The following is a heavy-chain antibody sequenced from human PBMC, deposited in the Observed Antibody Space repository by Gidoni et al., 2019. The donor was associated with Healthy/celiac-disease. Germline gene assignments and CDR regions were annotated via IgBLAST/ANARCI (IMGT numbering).Heavy chain of an antibody. CDR3: AKVLRLGGSGPFDY. CDR1: GFTFSSYG. CDR2: ISYDGSNK. V-gene: IGHV3-30*18. J-gene: IGHJ4*02. Sequence: QLQLVESGGGVVQPGRSLRLSCAASGFTFSSYGSPWVRQAPGKGREWVAVISYDGSNKYYADSVKGRFTISRDNSKNTLYLQMNSLRAEDTAVYYCAKVLRLGGSGPFDYWGQGTLVTVSS. D-gene: IGHD1-26*01.